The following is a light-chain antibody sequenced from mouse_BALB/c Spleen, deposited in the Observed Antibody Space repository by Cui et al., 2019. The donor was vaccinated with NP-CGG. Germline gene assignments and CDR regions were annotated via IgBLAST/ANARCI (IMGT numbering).Light chain of an antibody. Sequence: AVAAQESAPTTSPGETVTLTCRSSTGAVTTSNYANWVQEKPDHLFTGLTGGTNNRAPGVPARFSGSLIGDKAALTITGAQTEDEAIYFCALWYSNHWVFGGGTKLTVL. CDR2: GTN. CDR1: TGAVTTSNY. CDR3: ALWYSNHWV. J-gene: IGLJ1*01. V-gene: IGLV1*01.